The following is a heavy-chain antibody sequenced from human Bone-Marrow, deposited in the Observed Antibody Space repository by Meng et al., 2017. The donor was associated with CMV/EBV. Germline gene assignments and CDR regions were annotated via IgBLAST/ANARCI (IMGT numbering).Heavy chain of an antibody. CDR2: IIPIFGTA. CDR3: ARGSTSCYTHCYYYYGMDV. V-gene: IGHV1-69*05. J-gene: IGHJ6*02. CDR1: GGTFSSYA. Sequence: SVKVSCKASGGTFSSYAISWVRQAPGQGLEWMGGIIPIFGTANYAQKFQGRVTITTDESTSTAYMELSSLRSEDTAVYYCARGSTSCYTHCYYYYGMDVWGQGTKVTVSS. D-gene: IGHD2-2*02.